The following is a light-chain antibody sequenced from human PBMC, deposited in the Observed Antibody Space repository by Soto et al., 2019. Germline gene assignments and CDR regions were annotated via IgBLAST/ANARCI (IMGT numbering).Light chain of an antibody. CDR3: QQYHSWPHS. CDR1: QSLTTN. V-gene: IGKV3-15*01. Sequence: EMVLTQSPATLSVSPGERATFSCKASQSLTTNLAWYQQKRGQVPRLLIHRASTRATGIPARFSGSGSGTEFTLSISSLQSEDFAIYHCQQYHSWPHSFGQGTKLEIK. CDR2: RAS. J-gene: IGKJ2*03.